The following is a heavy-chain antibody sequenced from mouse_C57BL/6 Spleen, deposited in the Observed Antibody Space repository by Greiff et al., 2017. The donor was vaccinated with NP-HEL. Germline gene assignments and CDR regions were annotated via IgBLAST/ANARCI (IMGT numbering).Heavy chain of an antibody. CDR3: ARLGGYEEEAY. CDR2: IDPSDSYT. D-gene: IGHD2-2*01. V-gene: IGHV1-69*01. J-gene: IGHJ3*01. CDR1: GYTFTSYW. Sequence: VQLQQPGAELVMPGASVKLSCKASGYTFTSYWMHWVKQRPGQGLEWIGEIDPSDSYTNYNQKFKGKSTLTVDKSSSTAYMQLSSLTSEDSAVYYCARLGGYEEEAYWGQGTLVTVSA.